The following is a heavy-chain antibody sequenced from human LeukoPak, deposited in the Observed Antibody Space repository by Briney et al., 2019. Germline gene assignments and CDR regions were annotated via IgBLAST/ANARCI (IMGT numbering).Heavy chain of an antibody. V-gene: IGHV4-59*02. D-gene: IGHD3-22*01. CDR3: ARWYYDSSGYRYFDY. J-gene: IGHJ4*02. CDR1: GVSVSSYY. Sequence: SETLSLTCTISGVSVSSYYWNWIRQPPGKGLEWIGYTYYSGSTNYNPSLRSRVTISVDTSKNQFSLRVSSVTAADTAVYYCARWYYDSSGYRYFDYWDQGTLVTVSS. CDR2: TYYSGST.